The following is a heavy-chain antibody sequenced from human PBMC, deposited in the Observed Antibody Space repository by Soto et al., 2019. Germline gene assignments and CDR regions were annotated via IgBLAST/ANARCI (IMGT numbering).Heavy chain of an antibody. D-gene: IGHD3-9*01. CDR1: GGSISSGGYY. J-gene: IGHJ5*02. CDR3: ARVVYRYYDILTGYYTKWFDP. CDR2: IYYSGST. V-gene: IGHV4-31*03. Sequence: SETLSLTCTVSGGSISSGGYYCSWIRQHPGKGLEWIGYIYYSGSTYYNPSLKSRVTISVDTSKNQFSLKLSSVTAADTAVYYCARVVYRYYDILTGYYTKWFDPWGQGTLVTVSS.